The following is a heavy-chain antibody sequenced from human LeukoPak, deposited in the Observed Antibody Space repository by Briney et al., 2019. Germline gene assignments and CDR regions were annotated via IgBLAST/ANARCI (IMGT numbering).Heavy chain of an antibody. D-gene: IGHD3-10*01. CDR2: IYYSGST. CDR1: GGSISSYY. J-gene: IGHJ6*01. V-gene: IGHV4-59*01. CDR3: ARAVTREYEYGMDV. Sequence: PSETLSLTCTVSGGSISSYYWSWIRQPPGKGLEWIGYIYYSGSTNYNPSLKSRVTISVDTSKNQFSLKLSSVTAADTAVYYCARAVTREYEYGMDVWGKGPRSPSPQ.